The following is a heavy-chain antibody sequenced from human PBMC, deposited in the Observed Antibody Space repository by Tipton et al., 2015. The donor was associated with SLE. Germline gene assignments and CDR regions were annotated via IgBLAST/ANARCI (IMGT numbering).Heavy chain of an antibody. CDR3: AREERWGIAASAY. J-gene: IGHJ4*02. CDR1: GGSISSYY. D-gene: IGHD6-13*01. V-gene: IGHV4-4*07. Sequence: TLSLTCTVSGGSISSYYWSWIRQPAGKGLEWIGRIYTSGSTNYNPSLQSRVTMSVDTSKNQFSLKLSSVTAADTAVYYCAREERWGIAASAYWGQGTLVTVSS. CDR2: IYTSGST.